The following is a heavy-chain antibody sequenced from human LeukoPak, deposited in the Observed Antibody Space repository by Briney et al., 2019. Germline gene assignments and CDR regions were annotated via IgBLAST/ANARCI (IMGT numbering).Heavy chain of an antibody. V-gene: IGHV3-30*18. CDR3: VKEYHSRGFGAYFDY. J-gene: IGHJ4*02. CDR1: KFTFSHYG. CDR2: ISSDGSIK. D-gene: IGHD3-3*01. Sequence: GGSLRLSCTASKFTFSHYGMQWVRQAPGKGLEWVEVISSDGSIKVYADSVKGRFTLSRDNSINTVDLQMNSLRAEDTAVYYCVKEYHSRGFGAYFDYWGQGTLVTVSS.